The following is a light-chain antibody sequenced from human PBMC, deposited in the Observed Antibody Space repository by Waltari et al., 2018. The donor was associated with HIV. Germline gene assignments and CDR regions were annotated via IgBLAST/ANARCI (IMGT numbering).Light chain of an antibody. CDR3: HHYNNWRET. CDR1: QSVNSN. V-gene: IGKV3-15*01. J-gene: IGKJ1*01. Sequence: EILMTQSPATLSVSPGERATLSCRASQSVNSNLAWYQQKPGQTPRHLSYGTSTRATDIPARFSGSGSGTEFTLTSSSLQSEDFAVYYCHHYNNWRETFGQGTKVEIK. CDR2: GTS.